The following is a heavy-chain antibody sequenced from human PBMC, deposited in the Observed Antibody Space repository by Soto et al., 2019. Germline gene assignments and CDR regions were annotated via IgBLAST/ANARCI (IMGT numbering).Heavy chain of an antibody. D-gene: IGHD2-15*01. CDR1: GGSISSSSYY. CDR3: ARGYCSGGSCYSGVGY. V-gene: IGHV4-39*01. J-gene: IGHJ4*02. Sequence: QLQLQESGPGLVKPSETLSLTCTVSGGSISSSSYYWGWIRQPPGKGLEWIGSIYYSGSTYYNPSLKRRVTISVDTSKNQFSLKLSSVTAADTAVYYCARGYCSGGSCYSGVGYWGQGTLVTVSS. CDR2: IYYSGST.